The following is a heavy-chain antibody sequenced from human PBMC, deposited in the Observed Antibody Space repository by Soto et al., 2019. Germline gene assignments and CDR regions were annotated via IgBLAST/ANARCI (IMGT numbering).Heavy chain of an antibody. Sequence: GGSLRLSCTASGFTFGDYAMSWFRQAPGKGLEWVGFIRSKAYGGTTEYAASVKGRFTISRDDSKSIAYLQMNSLKTEDTAVYYCTRGGRWFPFDAFDIWGQGTMVTVSS. CDR2: IRSKAYGGTT. CDR1: GFTFGDYA. J-gene: IGHJ3*02. CDR3: TRGGRWFPFDAFDI. D-gene: IGHD2-15*01. V-gene: IGHV3-49*03.